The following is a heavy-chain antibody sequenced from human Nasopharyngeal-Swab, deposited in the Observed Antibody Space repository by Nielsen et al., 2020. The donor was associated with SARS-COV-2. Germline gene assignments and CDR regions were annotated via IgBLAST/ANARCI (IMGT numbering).Heavy chain of an antibody. V-gene: IGHV3-23*01. CDR1: GFTFSSYA. CDR2: ISGSGGST. Sequence: GGSLRLSCAASGFTFSSYAMSWVRQAPGKGLEWVSAISGSGGSTYYADSVKGRFTISRDNSKNTLYLQMNSLRAEDTAVYYCAKMAGYSSSWYGSSRIDYWGQGTLVTVSS. CDR3: AKMAGYSSSWYGSSRIDY. D-gene: IGHD6-13*01. J-gene: IGHJ4*02.